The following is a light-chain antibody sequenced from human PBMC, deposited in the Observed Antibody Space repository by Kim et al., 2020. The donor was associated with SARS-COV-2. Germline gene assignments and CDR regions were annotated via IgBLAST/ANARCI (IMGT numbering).Light chain of an antibody. CDR3: QQYNIWPIT. CDR1: QSVSSN. J-gene: IGKJ5*01. Sequence: VSPGERATLSCRASQSVSSNLAWYQQKPGQAPRLLIYGASTRATGIPAMFSGSGSGTEFTLTISSLQSEDFAVYYCQQYNIWPITFGQGTRLEIK. V-gene: IGKV3-15*01. CDR2: GAS.